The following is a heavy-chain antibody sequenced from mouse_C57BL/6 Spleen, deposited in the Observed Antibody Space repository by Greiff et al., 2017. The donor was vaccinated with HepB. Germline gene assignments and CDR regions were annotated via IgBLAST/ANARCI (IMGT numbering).Heavy chain of an antibody. D-gene: IGHD2-1*01. CDR3: ARGYCGYYGGLYYAMDY. V-gene: IGHV5-17*01. CDR2: ISSGSSTI. CDR1: GFTFSDYG. Sequence: DVQLVESGGGLVKPGGSLKLSCAASGFTFSDYGMHWVRQAPEKGLEWVAYISSGSSTIYYADTVKGRFTIARDNAKNTLFLQMTSLRSEDTAMYYCARGYCGYYGGLYYAMDYWGQGTSVTVSS. J-gene: IGHJ4*01.